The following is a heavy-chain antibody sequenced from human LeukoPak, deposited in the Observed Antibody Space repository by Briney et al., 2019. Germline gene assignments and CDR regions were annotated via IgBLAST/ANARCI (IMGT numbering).Heavy chain of an antibody. CDR2: IDGSSNYI. V-gene: IGHV3-21*01. Sequence: PGGSLRLSCAASGFIFSSYRMAWVRQAPGKGLEWVSTIDGSSNYIYYADSVKGRFSISRDNAKNSLSLQMNSLRAEDTAVYYCARGYCSGGTCYRTFFDYWGQGTLVTVSS. J-gene: IGHJ4*02. CDR3: ARGYCSGGTCYRTFFDY. CDR1: GFIFSSYR. D-gene: IGHD2-15*01.